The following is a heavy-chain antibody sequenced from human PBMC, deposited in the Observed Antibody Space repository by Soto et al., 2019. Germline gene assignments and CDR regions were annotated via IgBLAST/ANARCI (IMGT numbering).Heavy chain of an antibody. V-gene: IGHV3-49*04. CDR1: GFNFGNYA. D-gene: IGHD3-22*01. J-gene: IGHJ4*02. CDR3: TRYFYASSGYYVY. CDR2: IRSETYGGTP. Sequence: GGSLRLSCTGSGFNFGNYAMSWVRQAPGKGPEWVGFIRSETYGGTPDYAASLRGRFTISRDDSKSIAYLEINSLQTDDTAVYYCTRYFYASSGYYVYWGQGTLVTVSS.